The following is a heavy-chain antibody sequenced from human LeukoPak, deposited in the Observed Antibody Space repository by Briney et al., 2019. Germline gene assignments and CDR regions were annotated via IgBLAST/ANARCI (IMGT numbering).Heavy chain of an antibody. J-gene: IGHJ4*02. V-gene: IGHV3-73*01. CDR1: GLTFSDFA. D-gene: IGHD6-19*01. CDR2: IRAKSNNYAT. Sequence: QAGGSLRLSCAASGLTFSDFALHWVRQASGKGLEWVGRIRAKSNNYATVYAASVQGRFTISRDDSKNTAFLRMNRLKTEDSAVYFCTVTPSSIAVATNWGQGTLVTVSS. CDR3: TVTPSSIAVATN.